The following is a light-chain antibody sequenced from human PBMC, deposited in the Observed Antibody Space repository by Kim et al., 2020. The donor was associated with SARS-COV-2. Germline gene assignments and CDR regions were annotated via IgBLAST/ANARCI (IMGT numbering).Light chain of an antibody. CDR1: QSMSAGY. J-gene: IGKJ2*01. V-gene: IGKV3-20*01. Sequence: VVLTQSPGTLSLSPGERATLSCRASQSMSAGYFTVYQQKPSQAPRLLMYATSTRATGIPDRFTGSKSGTDFILTINRLEPEGSAIYYCHHLSSSPYYIFGEGTRLEI. CDR3: HHLSSSPYYI. CDR2: ATS.